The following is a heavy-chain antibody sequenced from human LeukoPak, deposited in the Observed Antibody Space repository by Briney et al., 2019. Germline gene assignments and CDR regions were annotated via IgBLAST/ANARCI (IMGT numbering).Heavy chain of an antibody. J-gene: IGHJ4*02. D-gene: IGHD6-19*01. CDR1: GFTFSNYW. Sequence: GGSLRLSCAASGFTFSNYWMHWGRQPPGKGLVWVSRINSDGSSTSYADSVKGRFTISRDNAKNTLYLQMNSLSAADTAVYYCAREGYSSAYVAYWGQGTLVTVSS. CDR3: AREGYSSAYVAY. CDR2: INSDGSST. V-gene: IGHV3-74*01.